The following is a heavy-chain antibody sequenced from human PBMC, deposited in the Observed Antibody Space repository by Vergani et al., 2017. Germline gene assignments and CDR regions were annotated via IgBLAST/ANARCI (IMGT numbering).Heavy chain of an antibody. Sequence: EVELVQSGPEMRKPGESLKISCKGSEYSFGNYWIGWVRQMPGKGLEWMGIIYPADSDTRYSPSFQGQVTITADKSLSTAFLQWDSLKASDPALYYCARHTTYTDSWGQGTLVTVSS. CDR3: ARHTTYTDS. CDR2: IYPADSDT. D-gene: IGHD1-1*01. J-gene: IGHJ4*02. V-gene: IGHV5-51*01. CDR1: EYSFGNYW.